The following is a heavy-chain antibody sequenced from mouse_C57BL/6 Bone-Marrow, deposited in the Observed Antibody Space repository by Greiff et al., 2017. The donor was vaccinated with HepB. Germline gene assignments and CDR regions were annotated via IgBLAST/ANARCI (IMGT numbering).Heavy chain of an antibody. CDR2: ISNGGGRT. Sequence: EVKVEESGGGLVQPGGSLKLSCAASGFTFSDYYMYWVRQTPEKRLEWVAYISNGGGRTYYPDTVKGRFTISRDNAKNTLYLQMSRLKSEDTAMYYWATTVVYFDYWGQGTTLTVSS. CDR1: GFTFSDYY. J-gene: IGHJ2*01. CDR3: ATTVVYFDY. V-gene: IGHV5-12*01. D-gene: IGHD1-1*01.